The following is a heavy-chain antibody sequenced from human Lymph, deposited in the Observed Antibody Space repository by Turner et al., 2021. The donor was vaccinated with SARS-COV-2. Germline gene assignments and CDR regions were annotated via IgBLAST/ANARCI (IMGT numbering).Heavy chain of an antibody. CDR2: INWSCGSI. V-gene: IGHV3-9*01. CDR1: GFTFDDYA. CDR3: AKDLAGTYYSSFDY. D-gene: IGHD1-26*01. J-gene: IGHJ4*02. Sequence: EVQLVESGGGLVLPGWSLRFSCAASGFTFDDYAMHWVRQAPGKGLEWVSGINWSCGSIAYADSVKGRFTISRDNPKNALYLQMNSLRAEDTAFYYCAKDLAGTYYSSFDYWGQGTLVTVSS.